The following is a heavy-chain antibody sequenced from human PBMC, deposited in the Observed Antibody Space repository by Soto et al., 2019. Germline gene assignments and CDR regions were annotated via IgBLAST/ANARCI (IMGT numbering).Heavy chain of an antibody. Sequence: EVQLVESGGDLVQPGGSLRLSCAASGFTFSNYPMHWVRQAPGKGLEYISAINKDGSSTYYENSVRGRFTISRDNSKNTLYLQMGSLRAEDMAVYYCATAGLGSGYYYYYMDVWGKGTTVTVS. J-gene: IGHJ6*03. CDR2: INKDGSST. V-gene: IGHV3-64*01. D-gene: IGHD1-26*01. CDR1: GFTFSNYP. CDR3: ATAGLGSGYYYYYMDV.